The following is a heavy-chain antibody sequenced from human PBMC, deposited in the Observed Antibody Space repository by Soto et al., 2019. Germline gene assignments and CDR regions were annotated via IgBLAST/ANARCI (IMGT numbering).Heavy chain of an antibody. CDR1: GFTFSSYG. D-gene: IGHD6-25*01. J-gene: IGHJ4*02. CDR2: MWYDGSDK. Sequence: QVQLVESGGGVVQPGRSLRLSCAASGFTFSSYGMHWVRQAPGKGLEWVAVMWYDGSDKYYADSVKGRFTISRDSSKNTLYLQMNSLRVEDTVVYYCARDKGGLGAADYWGQGTLVTVSS. V-gene: IGHV3-33*01. CDR3: ARDKGGLGAADY.